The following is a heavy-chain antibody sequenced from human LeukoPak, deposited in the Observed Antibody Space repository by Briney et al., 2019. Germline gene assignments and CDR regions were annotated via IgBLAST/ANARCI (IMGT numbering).Heavy chain of an antibody. J-gene: IGHJ3*02. D-gene: IGHD2-15*01. CDR1: GFTFSSYS. Sequence: TAGGTLRLSCAASGFTFSSYSMNWVRQAPGKGLEWVSSISSSSSYIYYADSVKGRFTISRDNAKNSLYLQMNSLRAEDTAVYYCARGGYCSGGSCSISGDAFDIWGQGTMVTVSS. V-gene: IGHV3-21*01. CDR3: ARGGYCSGGSCSISGDAFDI. CDR2: ISSSSSYI.